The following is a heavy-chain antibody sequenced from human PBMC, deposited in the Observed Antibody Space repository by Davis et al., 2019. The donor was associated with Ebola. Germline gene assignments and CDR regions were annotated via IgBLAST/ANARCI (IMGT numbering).Heavy chain of an antibody. V-gene: IGHV3-30*04. CDR1: GFTFSSYA. CDR2: ISYDGSNK. CDR3: ARVTTYSWQQLVDY. Sequence: GESLKISCAASGFTFSSYAMHWVRQAPGKGLEWVAVISYDGSNKYYADSVKGRFTISRDNAKNSLYLQMNSLRAEDTAVYYCARVTTYSWQQLVDYWGQGTLVTVSS. J-gene: IGHJ4*02. D-gene: IGHD6-13*01.